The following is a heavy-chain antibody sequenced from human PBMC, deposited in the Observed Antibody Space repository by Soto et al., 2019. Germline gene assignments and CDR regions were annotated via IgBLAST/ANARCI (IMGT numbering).Heavy chain of an antibody. CDR2: ISSSSSTI. CDR3: ASQPNLWFGTDKYYFDY. CDR1: GFTFSSYS. V-gene: IGHV3-48*01. D-gene: IGHD3-10*01. Sequence: GGSLRLSCAASGFTFSSYSMNWVRQAPGKGLEWVSYISSSSSTIYYADSVKGRFTISRDNAKNPLYLQMNSLRAEDTAVYYCASQPNLWFGTDKYYFDYWGQGTLVTVAS. J-gene: IGHJ4*02.